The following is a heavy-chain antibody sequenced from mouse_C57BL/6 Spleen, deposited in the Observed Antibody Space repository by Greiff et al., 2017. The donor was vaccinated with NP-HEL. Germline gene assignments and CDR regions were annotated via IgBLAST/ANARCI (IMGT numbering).Heavy chain of an antibody. D-gene: IGHD4-1*01. V-gene: IGHV1-64*01. CDR3: ARHLTVYDMDY. CDR1: GYTFTSYW. CDR2: IHPISGST. J-gene: IGHJ4*01. Sequence: QVQLQQPGAELVKPGASVKLSCKASGYTFTSYWMHWVKQRPGQGLEWIGMIHPISGSTNYNEKFKSKATLTVDKSSSTAYMQLSSLTSEDSAVYYCARHLTVYDMDYWGKGTSVTVSS.